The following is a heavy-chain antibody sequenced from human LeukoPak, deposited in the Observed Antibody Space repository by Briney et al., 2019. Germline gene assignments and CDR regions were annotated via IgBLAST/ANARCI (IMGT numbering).Heavy chain of an antibody. D-gene: IGHD3-22*01. J-gene: IGHJ4*02. CDR3: ARGREPYYYDSSGYFDY. CDR1: GLTFSNYA. Sequence: TGGSLRLSCAASGLTFSNYAMHWVRQAPGKGLEWVAVISYDGSNKYYADSVKGRFTISRDNSKNTLYLQMNSLRAEDTAVYYCARGREPYYYDSSGYFDYWGQGTLVTVSS. CDR2: ISYDGSNK. V-gene: IGHV3-30-3*01.